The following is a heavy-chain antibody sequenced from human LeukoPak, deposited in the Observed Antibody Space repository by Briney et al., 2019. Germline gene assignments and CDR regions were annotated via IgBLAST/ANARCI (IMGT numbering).Heavy chain of an antibody. D-gene: IGHD2-2*01. J-gene: IGHJ4*02. V-gene: IGHV3-74*01. CDR1: GSTFSTYW. CDR3: TRRTSVVPFDY. Sequence: GGSLRLSCVASGSTFSTYWMHWVRQAPGKGLVWVSRINTDGTSTTYADSVKGRFTISRDNAKNTLYLQMNSLRAEDTAVYYCTRRTSVVPFDYWGQGTLVTVSS. CDR2: INTDGTST.